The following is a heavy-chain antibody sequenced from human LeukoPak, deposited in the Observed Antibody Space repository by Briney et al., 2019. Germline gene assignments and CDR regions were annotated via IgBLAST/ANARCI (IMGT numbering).Heavy chain of an antibody. Sequence: GGSLRLSCAAWGFTFDDYGMIWVRQAPGKGREGVSGINWNGSSTGYADSVKGRFTNSRDNAKNSLYLQMNSLRAEDTALYYCARDSRYYYGSGSYSYWGQGTLVTVSS. V-gene: IGHV3-20*04. D-gene: IGHD3-10*01. CDR2: INWNGSST. CDR3: ARDSRYYYGSGSYSY. J-gene: IGHJ4*02. CDR1: GFTFDDYG.